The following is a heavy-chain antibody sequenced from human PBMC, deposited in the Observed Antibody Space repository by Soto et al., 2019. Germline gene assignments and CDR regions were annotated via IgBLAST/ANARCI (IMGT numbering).Heavy chain of an antibody. CDR3: ASGIYDFWTADY. J-gene: IGHJ4*02. CDR2: IYYSGST. Sequence: PSETLSLTCTVSGGSISSYYWSWIRQPPGKGLEWIGYIYYSGSTNYNPSLKSRVTISVDTSKNQFSLKLSSVTAADTAVYYCASGIYDFWTADYWGQGTLVTVSS. CDR1: GGSISSYY. V-gene: IGHV4-59*01. D-gene: IGHD3-3*01.